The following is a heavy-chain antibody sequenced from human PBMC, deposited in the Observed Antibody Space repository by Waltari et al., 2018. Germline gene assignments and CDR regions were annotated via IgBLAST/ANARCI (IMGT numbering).Heavy chain of an antibody. D-gene: IGHD6-13*01. CDR3: HLTGRNIVLAGGTASFYSYLDV. Sequence: VPVEQSVPAVKTPGASVRVACTAPGYIISGLSLHCQPPGPAKGLEWMGPLDRGYRETTYSHHFQGRITVAEGTSTNTAYMGLRTLVSDDTAVYVCHLTGRNIVLAGGTASFYSYLDVWGRGTTVTVS. V-gene: IGHV1-24*01. CDR1: GYIISGLS. CDR2: LDRGYRET. J-gene: IGHJ6*03.